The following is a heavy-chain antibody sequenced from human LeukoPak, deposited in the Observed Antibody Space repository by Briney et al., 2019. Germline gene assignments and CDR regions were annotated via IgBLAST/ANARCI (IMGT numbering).Heavy chain of an antibody. J-gene: IGHJ4*02. Sequence: SETLSLTCAVYGGSFSGYYWSWIRQPPGKGLEWIGEINHSGSTNYNPSLKSRVTISVDTSKNQFSLKLSSVTAADTAVYYCAGLPGGTYYYDSSGHNWGQGTLVTVSS. CDR1: GGSFSGYY. V-gene: IGHV4-34*01. CDR3: AGLPGGTYYYDSSGHN. D-gene: IGHD3-22*01. CDR2: INHSGST.